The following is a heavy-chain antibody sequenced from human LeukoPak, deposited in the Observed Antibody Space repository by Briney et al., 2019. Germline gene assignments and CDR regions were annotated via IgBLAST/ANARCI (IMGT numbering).Heavy chain of an antibody. V-gene: IGHV4-59*01. CDR3: ARTRFLDGFDP. CDR1: GGSISSYY. J-gene: IGHJ5*02. Sequence: SETLSLTCTVSGGSISSYYWSWIRQPPGKGLEWIGYIYYSGSTNYNPSLKSRVTISVDTSKNQFSLKLSSVTAADTAVYYCARTRFLDGFDPWGQGTLVIVSS. CDR2: IYYSGST.